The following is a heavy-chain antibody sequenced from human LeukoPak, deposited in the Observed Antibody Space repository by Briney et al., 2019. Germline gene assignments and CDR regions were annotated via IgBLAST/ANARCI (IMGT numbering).Heavy chain of an antibody. CDR3: ARIVTIGAFDI. V-gene: IGHV1-2*02. Sequence: ASVKVSRKASGYTFTDYYLHWVRQAPGQGLEWMGWINPNSGGTNYAQNFQGRVTMTRDTSISTAHMELSRLRSDDTAVYYCARIVTIGAFDIWGQGTMVTVSS. CDR1: GYTFTDYY. CDR2: INPNSGGT. J-gene: IGHJ3*02. D-gene: IGHD3-10*01.